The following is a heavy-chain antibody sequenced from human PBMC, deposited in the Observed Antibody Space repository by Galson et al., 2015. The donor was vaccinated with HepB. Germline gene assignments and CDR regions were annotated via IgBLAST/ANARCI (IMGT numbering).Heavy chain of an antibody. D-gene: IGHD2-21*02. Sequence: SLRLSCAAPGFSFSSYTMNWVRQAPGKGLEWVSSIGSGSYYIKYADSLKGRFTISRDNAENSLYLQINSLRAEDTAVYYCARKSTQCGGDCYYAFDIWGQGTMVTVSS. CDR1: GFSFSSYT. CDR3: ARKSTQCGGDCYYAFDI. V-gene: IGHV3-21*01. CDR2: IGSGSYYI. J-gene: IGHJ3*02.